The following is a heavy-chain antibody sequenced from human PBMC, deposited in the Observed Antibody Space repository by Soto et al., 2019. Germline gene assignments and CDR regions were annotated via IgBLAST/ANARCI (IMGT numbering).Heavy chain of an antibody. CDR1: GYTFTRNS. J-gene: IGHJ6*03. D-gene: IGHD4-17*01. Sequence: EASVKVSCKAPGYTFTRNSMHWVRQAPGQRLEWMGWINAGNGNTKYSLKFQGRVTITRDTSAGTAYMELSSLTSEDTAVYYCAASPSTVTTPYYFYYMDVWGKGTTVTVSS. V-gene: IGHV1-3*01. CDR2: INAGNGNT. CDR3: AASPSTVTTPYYFYYMDV.